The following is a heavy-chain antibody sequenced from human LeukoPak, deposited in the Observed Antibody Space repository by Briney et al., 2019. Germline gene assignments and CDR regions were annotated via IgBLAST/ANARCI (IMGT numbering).Heavy chain of an antibody. Sequence: ASVELSCKASGYTFTGSYMHWVRQAPGQGLEWMGWINPNSGGTNYAQKFQGWVIKARYTSISTTYMELSRLRSDDTAVYYWARDKRIAVAGTPSWSLAYGGQGNLVTVSS. CDR1: GYTFTGSY. V-gene: IGHV1-2*04. J-gene: IGHJ4*02. D-gene: IGHD6-19*01. CDR3: ARDKRIAVAGTPSWSLAY. CDR2: INPNSGGT.